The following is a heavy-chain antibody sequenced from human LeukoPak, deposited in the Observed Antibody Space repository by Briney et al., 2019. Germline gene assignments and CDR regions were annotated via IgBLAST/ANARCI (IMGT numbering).Heavy chain of an antibody. CDR2: IYYSEST. J-gene: IGHJ6*03. V-gene: IGHV4-59*01. CDR1: GGSISSYY. Sequence: SETLSLTCTVSGGSISSYYWRWIRQPPGKGLEWIGYIYYSESTNYNPSLKSRVTISVDTSKNQFSLKLSSVTAADTAVYYCARDSKRDYYYYMDVWGKGTTVTVSS. D-gene: IGHD3-3*02. CDR3: ARDSKRDYYYYMDV.